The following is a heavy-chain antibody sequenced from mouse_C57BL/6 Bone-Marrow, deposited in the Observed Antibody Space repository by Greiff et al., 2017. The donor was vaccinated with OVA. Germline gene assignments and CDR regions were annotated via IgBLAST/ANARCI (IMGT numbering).Heavy chain of an antibody. V-gene: IGHV5-12*01. Sequence: EVMLVESGGGLVQPGGSLKLSCAASGFTFSDYYMYWVRQTPEKRLEWVAYISNGGGSTYYPDTVKGRFTISRDNAKNTLYLQMSRLKSEDTAMYYCARHGDGTRDYFDYWGQGTTLTVSS. D-gene: IGHD3-3*01. J-gene: IGHJ2*01. CDR3: ARHGDGTRDYFDY. CDR2: ISNGGGST. CDR1: GFTFSDYY.